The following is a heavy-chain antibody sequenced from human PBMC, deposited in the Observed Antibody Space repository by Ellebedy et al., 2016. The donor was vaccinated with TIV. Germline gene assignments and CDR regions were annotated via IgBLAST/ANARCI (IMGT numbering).Heavy chain of an antibody. D-gene: IGHD2-2*01. V-gene: IGHV3-21*04. Sequence: GESLKISCAASRFTFSSYNMNWVRQAPGKGLAWVSSIGGSGSYIHYADSVKGRFTISRDNAKNSLYLQMNSLRSEDTAFYYCTKDLTPGGADVWGQGTMVTVSS. CDR3: TKDLTPGGADV. CDR1: RFTFSSYN. CDR2: IGGSGSYI. J-gene: IGHJ3*01.